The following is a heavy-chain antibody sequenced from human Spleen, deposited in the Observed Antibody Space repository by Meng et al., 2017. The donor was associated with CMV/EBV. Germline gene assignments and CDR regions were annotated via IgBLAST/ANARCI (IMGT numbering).Heavy chain of an antibody. D-gene: IGHD2-8*02. V-gene: IGHV3-30*02. J-gene: IGHJ4*02. CDR1: GFTFSNAW. CDR3: ARALSWGSIDY. CDR2: IRFDGSKK. Sequence: GESLKISCAASGFTFSNAWMSWVRQAPGKGLEWVAFIRFDGSKKYFADSVKGRFTMSRDNSQNTLYLQMNSLRVEDTAVYYCARALSWGSIDYWGQGALVTVSS.